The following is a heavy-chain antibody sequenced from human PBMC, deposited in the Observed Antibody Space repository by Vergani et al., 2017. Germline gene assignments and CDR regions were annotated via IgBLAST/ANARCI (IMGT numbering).Heavy chain of an antibody. CDR3: ARQRPGSGWSPGDFDY. CDR2: IYYSGLT. CDR1: ADSLSSGSYY. D-gene: IGHD6-19*01. V-gene: IGHV4-39*01. J-gene: IGHJ4*02. Sequence: QLQLQQSGPGLVKPSETLFLTCTVSADSLSSGSYYWGWIRQPPGKSLEWIGSIYYSGLTYYNPSLNSRVAISVDTSKNQFSLKVTSVPAADTDVYFCARQRPGSGWSPGDFDYWGQGILVTVSS.